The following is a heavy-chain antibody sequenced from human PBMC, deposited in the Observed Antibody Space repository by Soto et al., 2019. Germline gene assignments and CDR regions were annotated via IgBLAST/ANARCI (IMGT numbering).Heavy chain of an antibody. V-gene: IGHV4-30-2*01. CDR2: IYHSGST. Sequence: QLQRQESGSGLVNPSQTLSLTCAVSGGSISSGGYYWSWIRQPPGKGLEWIGYIYHSGSTYYNTSLKCRVTIPVDRSNTQFSLKLRAVTAADTAVYYCARAHYGDYGYCIDVWGQGTTVTVSS. J-gene: IGHJ6*02. D-gene: IGHD4-17*01. CDR3: ARAHYGDYGYCIDV. CDR1: GGSISSGGYY.